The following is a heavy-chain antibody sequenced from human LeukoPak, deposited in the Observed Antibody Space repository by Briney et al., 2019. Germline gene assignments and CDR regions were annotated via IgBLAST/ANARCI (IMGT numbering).Heavy chain of an antibody. CDR2: IRRDGSET. CDR3: ARDDTHYGSSGSFYDAFDI. D-gene: IGHD3-22*01. V-gene: IGHV3-7*01. Sequence: GGTLRLPCAASRFTFSSYGMNWVRRAPGKGLEWVANIRRDGSETHYVDSVMGRFTISRDNAKNSLYLRMNSLRAEDTAVYYCARDDTHYGSSGSFYDAFDIWGQGTMVTVSS. CDR1: RFTFSSYG. J-gene: IGHJ3*02.